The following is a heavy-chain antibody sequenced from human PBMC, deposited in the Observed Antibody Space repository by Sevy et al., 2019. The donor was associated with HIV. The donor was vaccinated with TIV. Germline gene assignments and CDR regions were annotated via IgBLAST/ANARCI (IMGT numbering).Heavy chain of an antibody. J-gene: IGHJ4*02. CDR1: GFTFSSYA. V-gene: IGHV3-23*01. Sequence: GGSLRLSCAASGFTFSSYAMSWVRQAPGKGLEWVSAIRGSGGSTYYADSVKGRFTISRDNSKNTLYLQMNSLRAEDMAVYYCAKDMHYYGSGSCPILDDWGQGTLVTVSS. CDR2: IRGSGGST. CDR3: AKDMHYYGSGSCPILDD. D-gene: IGHD3-10*01.